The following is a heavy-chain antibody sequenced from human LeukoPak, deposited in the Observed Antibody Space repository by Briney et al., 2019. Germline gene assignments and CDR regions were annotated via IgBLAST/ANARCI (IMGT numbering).Heavy chain of an antibody. V-gene: IGHV1-18*01. J-gene: IGHJ5*02. CDR2: ISTYNGDT. D-gene: IGHD6-13*01. CDR3: ARGGPGFSSSWYGNWFDP. CDR1: GYTFTTYH. Sequence: ASVKVSCKASGYTFTTYHIIWVRQPPGQGLEWMGWISTYNGDTNYTQKLQGRVTMTTETSTSTAHMELRGLRSDDTAVYFCARGGPGFSSSWYGNWFDPWGQGTLVTVSS.